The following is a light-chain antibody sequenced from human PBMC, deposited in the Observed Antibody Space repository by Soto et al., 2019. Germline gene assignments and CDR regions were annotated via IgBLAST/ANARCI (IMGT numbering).Light chain of an antibody. V-gene: IGKV3-11*01. CDR1: QSVSTY. CDR2: DAS. Sequence: EIVLTQSPATLSLSPGERATLSCRASQSVSTYLAWYQQKPSQAPRLLIYDASNRATGIPARFSGSGSGTDFTLTITSLEPEDFALYYCQQRSNWYTFGQGTKLEIK. CDR3: QQRSNWYT. J-gene: IGKJ2*01.